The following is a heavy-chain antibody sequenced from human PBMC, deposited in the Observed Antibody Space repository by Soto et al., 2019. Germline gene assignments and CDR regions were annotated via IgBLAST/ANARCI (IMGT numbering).Heavy chain of an antibody. J-gene: IGHJ6*02. D-gene: IGHD1-1*01. CDR2: IKSKTDGGTT. V-gene: IGHV3-15*07. CDR1: GFTFSNAW. CDR3: TRDPTTYYYGMDV. Sequence: GGSLRLSCAASGFTFSNAWMNWVRQAPGKGLEWVGRIKSKTDGGTTDYAAPGKGRFTISRDDSKNTLYLQMNSLKTEDTAVYYCTRDPTTYYYGMDVWGQGTTVTVSS.